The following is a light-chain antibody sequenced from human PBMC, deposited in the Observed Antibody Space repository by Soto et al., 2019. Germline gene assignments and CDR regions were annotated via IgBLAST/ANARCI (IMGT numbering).Light chain of an antibody. Sequence: EIVLSLSPATLSLYPGERAILSCRASQSVSTFLAWFQQKPGQTPRLLIYDGSNRATGIPARFSGSGSGTDHTLTISSLEPEDSAVYYCPQRSDWPIPSAKGTLPAI. CDR1: QSVSTF. CDR2: DGS. CDR3: PQRSDWPIP. J-gene: IGKJ5*01. V-gene: IGKV3-11*01.